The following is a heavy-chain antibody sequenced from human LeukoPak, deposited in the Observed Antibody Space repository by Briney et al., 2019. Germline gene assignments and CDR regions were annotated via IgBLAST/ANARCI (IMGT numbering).Heavy chain of an antibody. CDR2: IHYSGST. J-gene: IGHJ4*02. Sequence: RASQTLSLTCTVSGDSIRSVDYYWSRIRQPPGKGLEWIGYIHYSGSTSYIPSLESRVTISLDTSKNQYSLKLSSVTAADTAVYYCARVIGTYYYGSGSYGFDYWGQGTLVTVSS. D-gene: IGHD3-10*01. CDR3: ARVIGTYYYGSGSYGFDY. V-gene: IGHV4-30-4*01. CDR1: GDSIRSVDYY.